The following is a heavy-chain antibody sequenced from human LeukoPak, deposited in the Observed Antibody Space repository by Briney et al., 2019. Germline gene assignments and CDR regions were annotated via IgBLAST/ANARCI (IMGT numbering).Heavy chain of an antibody. CDR1: GGTFSSYA. Sequence: GASVKVSCKASGGTFSSYAISWVRQALGQGLKWMGGIIPIFGTANYAQKFQGRVTITTDESTSTAYMELSSLRSEDTAVYYCARALIAAAGSDAFDIWGQGTMVTVSS. V-gene: IGHV1-69*05. CDR2: IIPIFGTA. CDR3: ARALIAAAGSDAFDI. J-gene: IGHJ3*02. D-gene: IGHD6-13*01.